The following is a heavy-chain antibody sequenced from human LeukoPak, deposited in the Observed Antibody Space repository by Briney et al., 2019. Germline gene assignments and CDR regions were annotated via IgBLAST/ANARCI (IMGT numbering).Heavy chain of an antibody. CDR1: GYTFTSYD. CDR3: ARGIWIQLWSYPQYYFDY. V-gene: IGHV1-8*01. Sequence: ASVKVSCKASGYTFTSYDINWVRQATRQGLEWMGWMNPNSGNTGYAQKFQGRVTMTRNTSISTAYMELSSLRSEDTAVYYCARGIWIQLWSYPQYYFDYWGQGTLVTVSS. CDR2: MNPNSGNT. D-gene: IGHD5-18*01. J-gene: IGHJ4*02.